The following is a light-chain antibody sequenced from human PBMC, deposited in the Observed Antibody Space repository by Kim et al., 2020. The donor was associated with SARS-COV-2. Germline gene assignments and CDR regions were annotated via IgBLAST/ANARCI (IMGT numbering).Light chain of an antibody. V-gene: IGKV1-39*01. Sequence: ASVGDRVTITCQATQSVSINLNWYQQRPGKAPRLLIYSASTLQSGVPSRFSGSGSGTGFTLTISSLQPEDFAIYYCQQTFSTQYSFGQGTKLEI. CDR3: QQTFSTQYS. J-gene: IGKJ2*03. CDR2: SAS. CDR1: QSVSIN.